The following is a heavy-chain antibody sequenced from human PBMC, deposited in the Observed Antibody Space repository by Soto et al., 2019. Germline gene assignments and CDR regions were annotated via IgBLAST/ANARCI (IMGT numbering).Heavy chain of an antibody. J-gene: IGHJ6*03. Sequence: QVQLQESGPGLVKPSQTLSLTCTVSGGSISSGGYYWSWIRQHPGKGLEWIGYIYYSGRTYYNPSLKSRVTMSVDTSENQFSLRLSSVTAAYTAVYYCARKDSGYGDYMDVWGKGTTVTVSS. CDR3: ARKDSGYGDYMDV. V-gene: IGHV4-31*03. CDR1: GGSISSGGYY. CDR2: IYYSGRT. D-gene: IGHD5-12*01.